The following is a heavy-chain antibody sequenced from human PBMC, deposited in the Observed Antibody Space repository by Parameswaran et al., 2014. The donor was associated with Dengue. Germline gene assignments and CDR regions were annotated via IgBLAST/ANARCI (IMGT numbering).Heavy chain of an antibody. D-gene: IGHD6-6*01. CDR3: ARTYSSSSYYFDY. CDR1: GYTFTGYY. CDR2: INPNSGGT. J-gene: IGHJ4*02. V-gene: IGHV1-2*02. Sequence: PGASVKVSCKASGYTFTGYYMHWVRQAPGQGLEWMGWINPNSGGTNYAQKFQGRVTMTRDTSISTAYMELSRLRSDDTAVYYCARTYSSSSYYFDYWGQGTLVTVSS.